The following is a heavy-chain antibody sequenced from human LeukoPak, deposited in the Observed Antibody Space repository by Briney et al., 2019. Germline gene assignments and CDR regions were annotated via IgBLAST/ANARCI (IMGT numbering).Heavy chain of an antibody. CDR2: INHSGST. Sequence: SETLSLTCAVYGGSFSGYYWSWIRQPPGKGLEWIGEINHSGSTNYNPSLKSRVTISVDTSKNQFSLKLSSVTAADTAVYYCATLGDILTGYFDYWGQGTLVTVSS. V-gene: IGHV4-34*01. D-gene: IGHD3-9*01. J-gene: IGHJ4*02. CDR1: GGSFSGYY. CDR3: ATLGDILTGYFDY.